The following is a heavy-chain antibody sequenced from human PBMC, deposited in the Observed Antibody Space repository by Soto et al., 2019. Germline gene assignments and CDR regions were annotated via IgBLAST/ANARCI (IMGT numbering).Heavy chain of an antibody. CDR1: GESASSISTA. CDR2: TYYRFQWYN. V-gene: IGHV6-1*01. Sequence: RTLSRTCAISGESASSISTAWNWIRQSPSSGLEWLGRTYYRFQWYNDYAVSVKCRMTINPDTSKNQFSLQLNSVTPQDTAVYNCAXDREQHWPYYFHDGIDVWGQGTTVTVSS. CDR3: AXDREQHWPYYFHDGIDV. D-gene: IGHD3-3*02. J-gene: IGHJ6*02.